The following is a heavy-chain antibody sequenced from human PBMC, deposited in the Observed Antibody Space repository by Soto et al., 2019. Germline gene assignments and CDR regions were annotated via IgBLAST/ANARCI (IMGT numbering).Heavy chain of an antibody. V-gene: IGHV3-23*01. CDR3: AKRAGDGQLDN. D-gene: IGHD1-1*01. J-gene: IGHJ4*02. CDR1: GFTFSLYA. CDR2: IDARGGST. Sequence: EVQLLESGGGLAQPGGSLRLTCAASGFTFSLYAMNWVRQAPGKGPEWVSFIDARGGSTYYGDSVKGRFTISRDNSNNMLYLQMSSLRAEDTAVYYCAKRAGDGQLDNWGQGTLVTVSS.